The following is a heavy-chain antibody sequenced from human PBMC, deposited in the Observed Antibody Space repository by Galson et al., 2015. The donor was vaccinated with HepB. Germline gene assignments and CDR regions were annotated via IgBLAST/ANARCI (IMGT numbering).Heavy chain of an antibody. D-gene: IGHD1-26*01. CDR3: AKDRGGSSQKRDYFDY. CDR2: ISGSGGST. CDR1: GFTFSSYA. Sequence: SLRLSCAASGFTFSSYAMSWVRQAPGKGLEWVSAISGSGGSTYYADSVKGRFTISRDNSKNTLYLQMNSLRAEDTAVYYCAKDRGGSSQKRDYFDYWGQGTLVTVSS. V-gene: IGHV3-23*01. J-gene: IGHJ4*02.